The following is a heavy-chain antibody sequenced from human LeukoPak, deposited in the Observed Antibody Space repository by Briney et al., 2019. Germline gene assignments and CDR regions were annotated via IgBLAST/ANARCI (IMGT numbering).Heavy chain of an antibody. J-gene: IGHJ4*02. CDR3: TTVKFGELSSHFDY. CDR1: GFTFSNAW. D-gene: IGHD3-10*01. CDR2: IRSKTDGGTT. V-gene: IGHV3-15*01. Sequence: PGGSLRLSCAASGFTFSNAWMIWVRQAPGKGLEWVGRIRSKTDGGTTDYAAPLKGRFTISRDDSKNTLYLQMSRLKTEDTAVYYCTTVKFGELSSHFDYWGQGTLVTVSS.